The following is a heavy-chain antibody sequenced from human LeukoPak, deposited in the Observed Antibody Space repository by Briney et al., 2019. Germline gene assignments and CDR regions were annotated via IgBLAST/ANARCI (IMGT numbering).Heavy chain of an antibody. CDR3: ARHWHYYYDRSGYKSR. CDR2: ISSSGSTI. D-gene: IGHD3-22*01. Sequence: WGSLILSCAASGFTFSSYEMNWVRQAPGKGLEWVSYISSSGSTIYYADSVKGRFTISRANAKTSLYLKMKSLRAQATDVYYSARHWHYYYDRSGYKSRWGQGTPVTVYS. CDR1: GFTFSSYE. V-gene: IGHV3-48*03. J-gene: IGHJ4*02.